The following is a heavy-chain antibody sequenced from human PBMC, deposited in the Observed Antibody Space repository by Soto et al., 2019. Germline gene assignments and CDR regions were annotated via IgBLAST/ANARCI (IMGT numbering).Heavy chain of an antibody. CDR3: ARDRLDYYDSGGYQVYWFDP. CDR1: GGTFSSYS. CDR2: IIPIFGTA. V-gene: IGHV1-69*13. J-gene: IGHJ5*02. D-gene: IGHD3-22*01. Sequence: ASVKVSCKASGGTFSSYSMSWVRQAPGQGLEWMGGIIPIFGTANYAQKFQGRVTITADESTSTAYMELSSLRSEDTAVYYCARDRLDYYDSGGYQVYWFDPWGQGTLVTVSS.